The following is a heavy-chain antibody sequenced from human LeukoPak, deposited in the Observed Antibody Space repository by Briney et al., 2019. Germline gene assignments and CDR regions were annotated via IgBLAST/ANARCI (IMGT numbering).Heavy chain of an antibody. CDR1: GGSISSGGYS. D-gene: IGHD3-10*01. V-gene: IGHV4-30-4*07. CDR3: ARLGRLRGLWFGELGYYFDY. Sequence: PSQTLSLTCAVSGGSISSGGYSWSWIRQPPGKGLEWIGYIYYSVNTYYSPSLKSRVTISVDTSKNQFSLKLSSVTAADTAVYYCARLGRLRGLWFGELGYYFDYWGQGTLVTVSS. J-gene: IGHJ4*02. CDR2: IYYSVNT.